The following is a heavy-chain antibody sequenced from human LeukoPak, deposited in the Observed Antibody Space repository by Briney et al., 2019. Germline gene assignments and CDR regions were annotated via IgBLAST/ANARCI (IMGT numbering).Heavy chain of an antibody. Sequence: PSETLSLTCTVSGGSISSYYWSWLRQPAGKGLEWIGRIYTSGSTNYNPSLKSRVTMSVDTSKNQFSLKLSSVTAADTAVYYCARDLSYRLCAFDIWGQGTMVTVSS. CDR2: IYTSGST. V-gene: IGHV4-4*07. D-gene: IGHD1-26*01. CDR1: GGSISSYY. J-gene: IGHJ3*02. CDR3: ARDLSYRLCAFDI.